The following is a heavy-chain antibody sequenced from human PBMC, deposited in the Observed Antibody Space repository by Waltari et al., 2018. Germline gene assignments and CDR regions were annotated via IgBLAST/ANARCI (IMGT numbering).Heavy chain of an antibody. CDR1: GYTFPNSL. Sequence: QVQLVQSGAAVQKSGASVTLSSKTSGYTFPNSLTHWVRQGPGQGLEWMGIINPSDGWTKYAQKFQGRVTMTGDTSTRTVYMELSSLRSVDTAVYYCGRDDIHAEGSADFDYWGQGTLVTVSS. J-gene: IGHJ4*02. CDR3: GRDDIHAEGSADFDY. CDR2: INPSDGWT. V-gene: IGHV1-46*01. D-gene: IGHD2-15*01.